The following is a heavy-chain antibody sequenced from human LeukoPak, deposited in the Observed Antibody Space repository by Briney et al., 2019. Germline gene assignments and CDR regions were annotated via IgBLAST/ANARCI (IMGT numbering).Heavy chain of an antibody. Sequence: ASVKVSCKASGYTFTSYGISWVRQAPGQGLEWMGWISAYNGNTNYAQKLQGRVTMTTDTSTSTAYIELRSLRSDDTAVYYCARCGSIFGVVTPTQYYYYYMDVWGKGTTVTVSS. CDR1: GYTFTSYG. V-gene: IGHV1-18*01. CDR2: ISAYNGNT. J-gene: IGHJ6*03. D-gene: IGHD3-3*01. CDR3: ARCGSIFGVVTPTQYYYYYMDV.